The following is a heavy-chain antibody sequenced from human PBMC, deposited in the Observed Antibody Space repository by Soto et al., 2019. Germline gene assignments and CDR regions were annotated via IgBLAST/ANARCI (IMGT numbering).Heavy chain of an antibody. J-gene: IGHJ6*03. CDR2: IYYSGST. CDR3: ARDRSGLYDILTGYYNPSDYYYYMDV. D-gene: IGHD3-9*01. CDR1: GGSISGHY. V-gene: IGHV4-59*11. Sequence: SETLSLTCTVSGGSISGHYLSWIRQPPGKGLEWIGYIYYSGSTNYNPSLKSRVTISVDTSKNQFSLKLSSVTAADTAVYYCARDRSGLYDILTGYYNPSDYYYYMDVWGKGTTVTVSS.